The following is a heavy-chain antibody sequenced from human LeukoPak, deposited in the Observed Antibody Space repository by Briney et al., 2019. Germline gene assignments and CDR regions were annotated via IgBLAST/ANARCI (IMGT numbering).Heavy chain of an antibody. J-gene: IGHJ4*02. Sequence: SVKVSCKASGGTFSSYAISWVRQAPGQGLEWIGGIIPILGIANYAQKFQGRVTITADKSTSTAYMELSSLRSEDTAVYYCARAYCSGGSCYSDYWGQGTLVTVSS. CDR1: GGTFSSYA. CDR2: IIPILGIA. D-gene: IGHD2-15*01. V-gene: IGHV1-69*10. CDR3: ARAYCSGGSCYSDY.